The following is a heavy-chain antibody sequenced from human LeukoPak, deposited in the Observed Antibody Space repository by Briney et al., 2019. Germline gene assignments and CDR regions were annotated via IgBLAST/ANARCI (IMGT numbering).Heavy chain of an antibody. V-gene: IGHV3-66*04. Sequence: GGSLRLSCAASGFTVSSNYMSWVRQAPGKGLEWVSVIYSGGSTYYADSVKGRFTISRDNSKNTLYLQMNSLRAEDTAVYYCARLSSDWPVDYWGQGTLVTVSS. J-gene: IGHJ4*02. D-gene: IGHD6-19*01. CDR3: ARLSSDWPVDY. CDR1: GFTVSSNY. CDR2: IYSGGST.